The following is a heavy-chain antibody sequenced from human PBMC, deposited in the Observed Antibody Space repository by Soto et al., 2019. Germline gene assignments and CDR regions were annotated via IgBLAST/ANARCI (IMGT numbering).Heavy chain of an antibody. J-gene: IGHJ3*02. D-gene: IGHD3-10*01. Sequence: PSETLSLTCTVSGGSISDNDYYWSWIRQPPGRGLEWIGYIYYSGSTNYNPSLKSRVTISVDTSKNQFSLKLSSVTAADTAVYYCARRYGSAFDIWGQGTMVTVSS. V-gene: IGHV4-61*08. CDR3: ARRYGSAFDI. CDR2: IYYSGST. CDR1: GGSISDNDYY.